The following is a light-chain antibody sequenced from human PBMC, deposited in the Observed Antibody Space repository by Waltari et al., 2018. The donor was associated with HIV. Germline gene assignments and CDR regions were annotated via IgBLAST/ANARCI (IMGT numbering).Light chain of an antibody. V-gene: IGKV1-9*01. Sequence: DIQLTQSPSFLSASVGDRLTITCRASQGSSSYLAWYQQQPGKAPKLLIYAASALQSGVPSRLSGSVSGTEFALTISSLQPEDFATYCCQQLNSYPYTFGRGTKLEIE. CDR1: QGSSSY. CDR3: QQLNSYPYT. CDR2: AAS. J-gene: IGKJ2*01.